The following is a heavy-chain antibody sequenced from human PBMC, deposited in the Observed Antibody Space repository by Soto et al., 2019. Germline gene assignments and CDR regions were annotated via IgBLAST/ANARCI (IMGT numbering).Heavy chain of an antibody. Sequence: SETLSLTCTVSGGSISDDTYYWGWIRQPPGKGLEWIGSIYYSGTSSYNPSLKSRVTMSVDTSKKQLSLRLSSVTAADTAVYYCARRHCYSPNCVPLDPWGQGTLVTVS. V-gene: IGHV4-39*01. CDR2: IYYSGTS. D-gene: IGHD2-2*01. CDR1: GGSISDDTYY. CDR3: ARRHCYSPNCVPLDP. J-gene: IGHJ5*02.